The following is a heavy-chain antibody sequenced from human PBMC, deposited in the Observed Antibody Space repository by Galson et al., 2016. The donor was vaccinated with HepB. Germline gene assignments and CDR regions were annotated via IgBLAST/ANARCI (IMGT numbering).Heavy chain of an antibody. J-gene: IGHJ4*02. Sequence: SLRLSCAASGFTFSTYGMHWVRQAPGKGLDWVAVISYDGSNKYYADSVKGRFTISRDNSKNTLYLQMNSLRAEDTAVYYCAKDHGYSYDYLAYWGQGTLVTVSS. D-gene: IGHD5-18*01. V-gene: IGHV3-30*18. CDR2: ISYDGSNK. CDR3: AKDHGYSYDYLAY. CDR1: GFTFSTYG.